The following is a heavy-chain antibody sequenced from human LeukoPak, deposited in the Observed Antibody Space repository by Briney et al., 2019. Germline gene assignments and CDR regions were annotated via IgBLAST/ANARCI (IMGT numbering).Heavy chain of an antibody. CDR3: ARARGDYYDSSGYYSAFDY. Sequence: PSETLSLTCAVYGGPFSGYYWSWIRQPPGKGLEWIGEINHSGSANYNPSLKSRVTISVDMSKNLFSLKLNSVTAADTAVYYCARARGDYYDSSGYYSAFDYWGQGTLVTVSS. V-gene: IGHV4-34*01. J-gene: IGHJ4*02. CDR2: INHSGSA. D-gene: IGHD3-22*01. CDR1: GGPFSGYY.